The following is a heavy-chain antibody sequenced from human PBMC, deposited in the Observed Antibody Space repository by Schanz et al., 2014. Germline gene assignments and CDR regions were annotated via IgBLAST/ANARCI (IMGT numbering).Heavy chain of an antibody. CDR3: ASGVHVSTRQNGLQV. J-gene: IGHJ1*01. Sequence: EVQLVESGGGLVQPGGSLRLSCAVSGFTVSSNHMNWVRQVPGKGLEWLSYIATSSSTRHYADSVKGRVTISRDNAKSSVSLQMRRLRVEDTAVYYCASGVHVSTRQNGLQVWGRGTLVIVSS. CDR1: GFTVSSNH. CDR2: IATSSSTR. V-gene: IGHV3-48*01. D-gene: IGHD3-10*01.